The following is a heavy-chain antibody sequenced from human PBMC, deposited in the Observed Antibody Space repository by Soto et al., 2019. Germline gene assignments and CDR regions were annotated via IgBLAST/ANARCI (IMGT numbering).Heavy chain of an antibody. J-gene: IGHJ4*02. Sequence: GGSLRLSCAVAGYTFGNHWMHWVRQAPGKGLEWVSRMNSDGGIINYADSVKGRFTVSRDNARNTLYLQMNSLRVEDTAVYYCARAEVDYWGRGTRVTVYS. V-gene: IGHV3-74*01. CDR2: MNSDGGII. CDR1: GYTFGNHW. CDR3: ARAEVDY.